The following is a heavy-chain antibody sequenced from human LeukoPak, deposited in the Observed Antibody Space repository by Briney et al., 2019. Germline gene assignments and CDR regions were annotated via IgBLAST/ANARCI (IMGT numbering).Heavy chain of an antibody. CDR1: GFTFSSYE. V-gene: IGHV3-48*03. CDR2: ISSSGLGI. J-gene: IGHJ3*02. D-gene: IGHD4-17*01. CDR3: ARERVTTGGDAFDI. Sequence: GGSLRLSCAASGFTFSSYEMTWVRQAPGKGLEWVSYISSSGLGIHYAASVRGRFTISRDNAINSLYLQMNSLRAEDTALYYCARERVTTGGDAFDIWGQGTMVTVSS.